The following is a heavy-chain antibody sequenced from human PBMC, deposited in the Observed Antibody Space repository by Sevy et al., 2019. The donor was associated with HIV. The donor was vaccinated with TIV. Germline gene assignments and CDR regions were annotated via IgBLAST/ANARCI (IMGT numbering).Heavy chain of an antibody. CDR1: GFTFSSYA. CDR3: ARVLHLAAAGSGAFDI. J-gene: IGHJ3*02. CDR2: ISYDGSNK. V-gene: IGHV3-30*04. Sequence: GGSLRLSCAASGFTFSSYAMHWVRQAPGKGLEWVAVISYDGSNKYYADSVKGRFTISRDNSKNTLYLQMNSLRAEDTAVYYCARVLHLAAAGSGAFDIWGQGTMVTVSS. D-gene: IGHD6-13*01.